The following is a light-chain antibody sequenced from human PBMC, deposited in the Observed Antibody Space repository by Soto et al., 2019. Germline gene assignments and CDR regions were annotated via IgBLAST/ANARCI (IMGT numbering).Light chain of an antibody. J-gene: IGLJ1*01. CDR2: EVS. CDR1: SSDVGSYNR. V-gene: IGLV2-18*02. Sequence: QSALTQPPSVSGSPGQSVTISCTGTSSDVGSYNRASWYQQPPGTAPKLMIYEVSNRPSGVPDRFSGSKSGNTASLTISGLQAEDEADYYCSSYTSSSTYVFGPGTKLTVL. CDR3: SSYTSSSTYV.